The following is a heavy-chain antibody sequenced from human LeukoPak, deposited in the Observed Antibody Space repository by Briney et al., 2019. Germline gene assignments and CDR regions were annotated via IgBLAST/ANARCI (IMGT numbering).Heavy chain of an antibody. J-gene: IGHJ4*02. D-gene: IGHD3-22*01. CDR1: GYTFTSYD. V-gene: IGHV1-8*01. CDR3: ARGARFYDSSGYYPNDFDY. Sequence: ASVKVSCKASGYTFTSYDINWVPQATGQGLEWMRWMNPNSGNTGYAQKFQGRVTMTRNTSISTAYMELSSLRSEDTAVYYCARGARFYDSSGYYPNDFDYWGQGTLVTVSS. CDR2: MNPNSGNT.